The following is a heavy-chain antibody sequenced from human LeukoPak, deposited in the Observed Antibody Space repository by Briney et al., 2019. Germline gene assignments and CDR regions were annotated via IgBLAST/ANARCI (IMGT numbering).Heavy chain of an antibody. CDR1: GLSFSDYS. V-gene: IGHV3-21*01. D-gene: IGHD1-26*01. J-gene: IGHJ4*02. Sequence: GGSLRLSCTASGLSFSDYSMNWVRQAPGKGLEWVSSIGGSSSDIYYAASVKGRFTISRDNAKNSLYLQMKSLRAEDTAVYYCARRGFHDYSGFDYWGQGTLVTVSS. CDR2: IGGSSSDI. CDR3: ARRGFHDYSGFDY.